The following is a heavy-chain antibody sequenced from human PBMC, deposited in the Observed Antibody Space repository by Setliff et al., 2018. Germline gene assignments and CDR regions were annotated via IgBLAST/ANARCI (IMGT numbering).Heavy chain of an antibody. CDR3: VRAPPTVVIPPGRAFFDP. D-gene: IGHD2-2*01. CDR2: VSGYNGDT. CDR1: GHTLSNYG. V-gene: IGHV1-18*04. Sequence: ASVKVSCKASGHTLSNYGISWVRQAPGQGLEWMGWVSGYNGDTKYAQKFQGRVTMTTDTYTSTANMELRSLRSDDTAVYYCVRAPPTVVIPPGRAFFDPWGQGTLVTVSS. J-gene: IGHJ5*02.